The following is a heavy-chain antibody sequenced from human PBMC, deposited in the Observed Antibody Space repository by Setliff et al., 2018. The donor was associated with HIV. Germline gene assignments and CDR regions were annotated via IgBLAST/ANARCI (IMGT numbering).Heavy chain of an antibody. CDR2: IYSGGSTT. CDR3: TTGDKEWEPI. CDR1: RFTFSSYA. J-gene: IGHJ4*02. Sequence: PGGSLRLSCAASRFTFSSYAMSWVRQAPGKGLEWVSFIYSGGSTTYYADSVKGRFTISRDNSKNTLYLQLNSLKTEDTAVYYCTTGDKEWEPIWGQGTLVTVSS. V-gene: IGHV3-23*03. D-gene: IGHD1-26*01.